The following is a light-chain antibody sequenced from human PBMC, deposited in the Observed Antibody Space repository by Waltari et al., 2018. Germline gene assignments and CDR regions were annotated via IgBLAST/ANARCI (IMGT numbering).Light chain of an antibody. CDR1: QSVTSIY. Sequence: EIVLTQSPGALSLSPGERATLSCRASQSVTSIYLAWYQQKPGQAPRLLIYGVSSRATGIPDRFSGSGSGTDFTLTISRLEPEDFAVYYCQQYGTSPWTFGQGTKVEIK. CDR3: QQYGTSPWT. V-gene: IGKV3-20*01. J-gene: IGKJ1*01. CDR2: GVS.